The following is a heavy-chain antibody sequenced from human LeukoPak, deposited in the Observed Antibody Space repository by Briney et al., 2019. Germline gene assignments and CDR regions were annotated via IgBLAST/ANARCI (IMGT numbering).Heavy chain of an antibody. J-gene: IGHJ4*02. V-gene: IGHV3-7*01. CDR2: IKQDGSEK. Sequence: PGGSLRLSCAASGFPFSSYWMSWVRQAPGKGLAWVANIKQDGSEKYYVDSVKGRFTISRDNAKNSLYLQMNSLRAEDTAVYYCARGSRGGYDYYFDYWGQGTLVTVSS. CDR3: ARGSRGGYDYYFDY. CDR1: GFPFSSYW. D-gene: IGHD5-12*01.